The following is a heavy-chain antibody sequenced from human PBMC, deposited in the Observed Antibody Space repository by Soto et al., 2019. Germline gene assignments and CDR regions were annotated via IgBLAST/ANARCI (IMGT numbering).Heavy chain of an antibody. CDR2: IYCRGNS. Sequence: QVQLQESGPGLVKPSQTLSVTCTVSGDSITSGPYYWSWVRQLPGRGLEWIGDIYCRGNSYYNPSIKGRIAIALDRYKHQFSLELNSVTAVDTAVYYCARSGGSNSWYGVFDFWGQGTLVNVSS. D-gene: IGHD2-15*01. CDR3: ARSGGSNSWYGVFDF. CDR1: GDSITSGPYY. V-gene: IGHV4-31*03. J-gene: IGHJ4*02.